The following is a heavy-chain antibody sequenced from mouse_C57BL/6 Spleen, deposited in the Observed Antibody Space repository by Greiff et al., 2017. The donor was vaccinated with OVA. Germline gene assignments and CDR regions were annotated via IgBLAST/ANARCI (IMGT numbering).Heavy chain of an antibody. CDR3: ARDGPNWDLPWFAY. Sequence: DVKLVESGGGLVKPGGSLKLSCAASGFTFSSYAMSWVRQTPEKRLEWVATISDGGSYTYYPDNVKGRFTISRDNAKNNLYLQMSHLKSEDTAMYYCARDGPNWDLPWFAYWGQGTLVTVSA. V-gene: IGHV5-4*01. J-gene: IGHJ3*01. CDR2: ISDGGSYT. D-gene: IGHD4-1*01. CDR1: GFTFSSYA.